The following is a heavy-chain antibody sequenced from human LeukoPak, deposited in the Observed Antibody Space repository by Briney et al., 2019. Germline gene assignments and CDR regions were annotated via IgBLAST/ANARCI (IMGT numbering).Heavy chain of an antibody. Sequence: ASVKVSCKASGYTFTSYDINWVRQATGQGLEWMGWMNPKGGNTGYAQKFQGRVTITRNTSISTVYMELSSLRSEDTAVYYCASRLYSSSFGWFDPWGQGTLVTVSS. V-gene: IGHV1-8*03. CDR2: MNPKGGNT. CDR1: GYTFTSYD. D-gene: IGHD6-13*01. J-gene: IGHJ5*02. CDR3: ASRLYSSSFGWFDP.